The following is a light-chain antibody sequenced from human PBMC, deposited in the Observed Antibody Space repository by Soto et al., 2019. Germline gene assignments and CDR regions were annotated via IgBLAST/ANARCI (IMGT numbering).Light chain of an antibody. CDR3: QQYTNWPAT. CDR1: QSISNS. V-gene: IGKV3-15*01. CDR2: GTS. J-gene: IGKJ1*01. Sequence: EIVMTQSPATLFLAPGERATLSCRASQSISNSLAWYQQKPGQAPRLLLYGTSTRVTGIPARFSGSGSETEFTLTINSLQSEDFAVYFCQQYTNWPATFGQGTKVEIK.